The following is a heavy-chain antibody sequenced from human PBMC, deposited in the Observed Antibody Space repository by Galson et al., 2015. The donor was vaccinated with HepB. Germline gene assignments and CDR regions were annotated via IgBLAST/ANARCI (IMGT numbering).Heavy chain of an antibody. CDR1: GGTFSSYD. Sequence: SVKVSCKASGGTFSSYDINWVRQATGQGLEWMGWMNPNSGNTGYAQKFQGRVTMTRNTSISTAYMELSSLRSEDTAVYYCARVYDFWSGLDYYYYMDVWGKGTTVTVSS. D-gene: IGHD3-3*01. J-gene: IGHJ6*03. CDR3: ARVYDFWSGLDYYYYMDV. CDR2: MNPNSGNT. V-gene: IGHV1-8*01.